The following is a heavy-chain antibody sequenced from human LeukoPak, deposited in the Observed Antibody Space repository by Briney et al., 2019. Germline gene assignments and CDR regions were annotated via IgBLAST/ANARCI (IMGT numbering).Heavy chain of an antibody. CDR3: AKDTPDAYYDY. CDR2: IRNDGSIK. V-gene: IGHV3-30*02. Sequence: GGSLRLSCAASGFTFSIYGMHWVRQAPGKGLEGVAFIRNDGSIKYYADSVKGRFTISRDNSKNTQYLQMNSLRAEDTALYYCAKDTPDAYYDYWGQGTLVTVSS. J-gene: IGHJ4*02. CDR1: GFTFSIYG.